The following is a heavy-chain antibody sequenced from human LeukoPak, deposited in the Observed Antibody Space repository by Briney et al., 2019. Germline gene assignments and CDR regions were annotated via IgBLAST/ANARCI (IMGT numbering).Heavy chain of an antibody. D-gene: IGHD2-15*01. CDR2: IYSGGST. Sequence: GGSLRLSCAASGFTVSSNYMSWVRQAPGKGLEWVSVIYSGGSTYYADSVKGRFTISRDNSKNTLYLQMNSLRVEDTAVYYCARAPSGVVDYYYYYMDVWGKGTTVTVSS. CDR1: GFTVSSNY. J-gene: IGHJ6*03. V-gene: IGHV3-53*01. CDR3: ARAPSGVVDYYYYYMDV.